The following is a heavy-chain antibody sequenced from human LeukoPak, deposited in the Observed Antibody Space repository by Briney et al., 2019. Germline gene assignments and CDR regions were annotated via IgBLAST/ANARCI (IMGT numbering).Heavy chain of an antibody. J-gene: IGHJ3*02. CDR1: GFTFSNYA. D-gene: IGHD3-22*01. CDR2: MSYEGSNK. Sequence: PGGSLRLSCAASGFTFSNYAMHWVRQAPGKGLEWVAVMSYEGSNKYYADSVKGRFPISRDNSKNTMYLQMNSLRAEDTAMYYCARAPMSYDSSGFGGAFDIWGQGTMVTV. V-gene: IGHV3-30-3*01. CDR3: ARAPMSYDSSGFGGAFDI.